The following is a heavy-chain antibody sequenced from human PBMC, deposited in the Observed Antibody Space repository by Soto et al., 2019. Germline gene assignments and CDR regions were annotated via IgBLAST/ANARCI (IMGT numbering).Heavy chain of an antibody. J-gene: IGHJ5*02. D-gene: IGHD6-13*01. Sequence: GASVKVSCKASGYTFTSYGISWVRQAPGQGLEWMGWISAYNGNTNYAQKLQGRVTMTTDTSTSTAYMELRSLRSDDTAVYYCARVHSSSWYNWFDPWGQGTLVTVYS. CDR2: ISAYNGNT. V-gene: IGHV1-18*04. CDR3: ARVHSSSWYNWFDP. CDR1: GYTFTSYG.